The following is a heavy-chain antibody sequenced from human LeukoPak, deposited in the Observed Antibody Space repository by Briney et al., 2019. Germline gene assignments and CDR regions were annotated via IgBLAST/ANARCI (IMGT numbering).Heavy chain of an antibody. CDR2: ISWNSGSI. J-gene: IGHJ4*02. CDR1: GFTFDDYA. V-gene: IGHV3-9*01. CDR3: AKDEGAAAGSFDY. Sequence: GRSLRLSCAASGFTFDDYAMHWVRQAPGKDLEWVSGISWNSGSIGYADSVKGRFTISRDNAKNSLYLQMNSLRAEDTALYYCAKDEGAAAGSFDYWGQGTLVTVSS. D-gene: IGHD6-13*01.